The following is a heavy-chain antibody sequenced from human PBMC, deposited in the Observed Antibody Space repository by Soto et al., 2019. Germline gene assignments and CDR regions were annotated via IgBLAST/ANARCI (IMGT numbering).Heavy chain of an antibody. CDR3: ATDGTVTTPGVLDY. V-gene: IGHV3-48*02. Sequence: GGSLRLFCAASGFTFSSYSMNWVRQAPGKGLEWVSYISSSSSTIYYADSVKGRFTISRDNAKNSLYLQMNSLRDEDTAVYYCATDGTVTTPGVLDYWGQGTLVTVSS. CDR1: GFTFSSYS. CDR2: ISSSSSTI. D-gene: IGHD4-4*01. J-gene: IGHJ4*02.